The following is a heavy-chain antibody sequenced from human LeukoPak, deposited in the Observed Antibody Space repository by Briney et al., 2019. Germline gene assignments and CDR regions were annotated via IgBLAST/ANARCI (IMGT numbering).Heavy chain of an antibody. J-gene: IGHJ4*02. D-gene: IGHD2-21*02. CDR3: AIPPGYCGNDCSFAH. V-gene: IGHV5-51*01. Sequence: GESLKISCEGSGYSFSNYWIGWVRQMPWKGLEWMGIIYPGDYETRYSPSFQGLVTISVDKSISTAYLQWSSLKASDTAMYYCAIPPGYCGNDCSFAHWGQGTLVTVSS. CDR2: IYPGDYET. CDR1: GYSFSNYW.